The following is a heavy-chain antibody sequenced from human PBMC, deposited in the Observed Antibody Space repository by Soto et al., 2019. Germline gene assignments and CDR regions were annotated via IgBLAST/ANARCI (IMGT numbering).Heavy chain of an antibody. J-gene: IGHJ6*02. D-gene: IGHD3-10*01. V-gene: IGHV6-1*01. CDR2: TYYRSKWYN. Sequence: KQSQTLSLTCAISGDSVSSNSAAWNWIRQSPSRGLEWLGRTYYRSKWYNDYAVSVKSRITINPDTSKNQFSLQLNSVTPEDTAVYYCARDRLYYYGSGSPHYYYGMDVWGQGTTVTVSS. CDR1: GDSVSSNSAA. CDR3: ARDRLYYYGSGSPHYYYGMDV.